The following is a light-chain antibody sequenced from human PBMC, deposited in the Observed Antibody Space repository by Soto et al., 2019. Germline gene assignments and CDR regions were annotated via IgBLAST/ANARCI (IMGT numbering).Light chain of an antibody. CDR2: GAS. CDR1: QSVSSY. J-gene: IGKJ5*01. CDR3: QQRSNWPPIT. V-gene: IGKV3-11*01. Sequence: ELVWTQSPATLSLSAGEVAPLSCRASQSVSSYLAWYQQKPGQAPRLLIYGASTRAAGIPARFSGSGSGTAFTLTISSLEPEDFAVYYCQQRSNWPPITFGQGTRREIK.